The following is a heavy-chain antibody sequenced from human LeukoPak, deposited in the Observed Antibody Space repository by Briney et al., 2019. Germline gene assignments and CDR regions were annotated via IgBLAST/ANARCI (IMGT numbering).Heavy chain of an antibody. CDR2: IQNRGNAK. V-gene: IGHV3-30*02. D-gene: IGHD7-27*01. Sequence: GGSLRLSCATSGFDFATYGMHWVRQAPGKRLEWVAFIQNRGNAKSYADSVRGRFSIFRDDSKNTLYLQLSSLRRDDTAVYYCTKDSFYWGSWNWGRGALVIVSS. CDR3: TKDSFYWGSWN. CDR1: GFDFATYG. J-gene: IGHJ4*02.